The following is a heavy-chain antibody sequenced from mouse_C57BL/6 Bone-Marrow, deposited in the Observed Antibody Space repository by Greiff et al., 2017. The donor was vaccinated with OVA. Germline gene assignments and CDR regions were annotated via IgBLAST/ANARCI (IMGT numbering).Heavy chain of an antibody. J-gene: IGHJ4*01. Sequence: QVQLQQPGAELVKPGASVKMSCKASGYTFTSYWITWVKQRPGQGLEWIGDIYPGSGRTNYNEKFTSKATLTVDTSSSTAYMQLSSLTSEDAAVYYWARSGITTVEGDFAMDYWGQGTSVTVSS. CDR3: ARSGITTVEGDFAMDY. CDR1: GYTFTSYW. D-gene: IGHD1-1*01. V-gene: IGHV1-55*01. CDR2: IYPGSGRT.